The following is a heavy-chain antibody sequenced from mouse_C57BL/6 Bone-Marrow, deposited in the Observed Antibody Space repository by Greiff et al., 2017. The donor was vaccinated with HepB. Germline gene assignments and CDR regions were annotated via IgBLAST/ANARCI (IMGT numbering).Heavy chain of an antibody. V-gene: IGHV1-81*01. D-gene: IGHD1-1*01. Sequence: QVQLKESGAELARPGASVKLSCKASGYTFTSYGISWVKQRTGQGLEWIGEIYPRSGNTYYNEKFKGKATLTADKSSSTAYMELRSLTSEDSAVYFCARGYYGSSGVAYWGQGTLVTVSA. CDR1: GYTFTSYG. J-gene: IGHJ3*01. CDR2: IYPRSGNT. CDR3: ARGYYGSSGVAY.